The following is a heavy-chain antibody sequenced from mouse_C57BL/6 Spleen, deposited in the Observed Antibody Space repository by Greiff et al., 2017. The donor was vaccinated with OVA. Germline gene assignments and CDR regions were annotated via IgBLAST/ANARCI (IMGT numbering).Heavy chain of an antibody. CDR1: GFTFSSYG. J-gene: IGHJ2*01. Sequence: EVKVVESGGDLVKPRGSLKLSCAASGFTFSSYGMSWVRQTPDKRLEWVATISSGGSYTYYPDSVKGRFTISRDNAKNTLYLQMSSLKSEDTAMYYCARGGSGSYYFDYWGQGTTLTVSS. CDR2: ISSGGSYT. V-gene: IGHV5-6*01. D-gene: IGHD3-2*02. CDR3: ARGGSGSYYFDY.